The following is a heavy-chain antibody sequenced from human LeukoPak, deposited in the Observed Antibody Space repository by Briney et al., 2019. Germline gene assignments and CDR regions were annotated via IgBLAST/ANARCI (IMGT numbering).Heavy chain of an antibody. CDR2: ISATGVNT. D-gene: IGHD5-18*01. CDR3: ARQPAGYSYGAGAFDI. Sequence: GGSLRLSCTTSGFGSKNYAMSWVRLTPGKGLEWVSIISATGVNTYYADSVKGRFTISRDNSKNTLYLQMNSLRAEDTAVYYCARQPAGYSYGAGAFDIWGQGTMVTVSS. CDR1: GFGSKNYA. J-gene: IGHJ3*02. V-gene: IGHV3-23*01.